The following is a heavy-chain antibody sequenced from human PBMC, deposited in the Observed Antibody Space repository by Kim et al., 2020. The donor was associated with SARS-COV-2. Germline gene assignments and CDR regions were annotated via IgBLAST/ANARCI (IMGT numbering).Heavy chain of an antibody. D-gene: IGHD1-26*01. CDR2: ISYDGSNK. CDR3: AKAGIVGAIHDGMDV. CDR1: GFTFSSYG. J-gene: IGHJ6*02. Sequence: GGSLRLSCVASGFTFSSYGMHWVRQAPGKGLEWVAVISYDGSNKYYADSVKGRFTISRDNSKNTLYLQMNSLRAEDTAVYYCAKAGIVGAIHDGMDVWGQGTTVTVSS. V-gene: IGHV3-30*18.